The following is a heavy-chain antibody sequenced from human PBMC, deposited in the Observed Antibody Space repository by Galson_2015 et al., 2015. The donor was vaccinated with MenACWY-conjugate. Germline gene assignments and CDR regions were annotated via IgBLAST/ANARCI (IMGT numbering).Heavy chain of an antibody. CDR2: ISYSGST. CDR1: GGSIRSRSYF. D-gene: IGHD4-23*01. CDR3: ARRSARLTLGAFDI. V-gene: IGHV4-39*01. Sequence: ETLSLTCTVSGGSIRSRSYFWGWIRQPPGKGLEWIGTISYSGSTHYNPSLNNRVTVSADTSKNQFSLNVNSVTAADTALYYCARRSARLTLGAFDIWGQGTMVTVSS. J-gene: IGHJ3*02.